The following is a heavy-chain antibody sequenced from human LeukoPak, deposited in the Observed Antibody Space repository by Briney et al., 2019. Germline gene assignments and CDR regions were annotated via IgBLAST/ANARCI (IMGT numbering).Heavy chain of an antibody. J-gene: IGHJ4*02. V-gene: IGHV1-2*06. CDR2: INPNSGGT. CDR1: GYTFTGYY. Sequence: GASVKVSCKASGYTFTGYYMHWVRQAPGQGLEWMGRINPNSGGTNYAQKFQGRVTMTRDTSISTAYMELSRLRSDDTAVYYCAREHYDILTGYPTENFDYWGQGTLVTVSS. CDR3: AREHYDILTGYPTENFDY. D-gene: IGHD3-9*01.